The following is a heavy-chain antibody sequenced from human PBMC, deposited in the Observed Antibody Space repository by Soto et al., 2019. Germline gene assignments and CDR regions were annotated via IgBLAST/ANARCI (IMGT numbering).Heavy chain of an antibody. J-gene: IGHJ4*02. Sequence: GGSLRLSCAASGFTFSSYEMNWVRQAPGKGLEWVSYISSSGSTIYYADSVKGRFTISRGNAKNSLYLQMNSLRAEDTAVYYCASDCSSTSCRPDFDYWGQGTLVTVSS. CDR1: GFTFSSYE. CDR3: ASDCSSTSCRPDFDY. CDR2: ISSSGSTI. V-gene: IGHV3-48*03. D-gene: IGHD2-2*01.